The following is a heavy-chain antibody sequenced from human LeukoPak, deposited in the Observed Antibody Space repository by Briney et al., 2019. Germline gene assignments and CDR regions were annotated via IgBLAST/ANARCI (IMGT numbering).Heavy chain of an antibody. J-gene: IGHJ4*02. CDR1: GYTFTSYC. V-gene: IGHV1-8*02. CDR2: MNPNSINT. CDR3: ARGSPSYDSSGYFDY. Sequence: ASVKVSCKASGYTFTSYCMHWVRQAPGQGLEWMGWMNPNSINTGYAQKFQGRVTMTRNTSISTAYMELSSLRSEDTAVYYCARGSPSYDSSGYFDYWGQGTLVTVSS. D-gene: IGHD3-22*01.